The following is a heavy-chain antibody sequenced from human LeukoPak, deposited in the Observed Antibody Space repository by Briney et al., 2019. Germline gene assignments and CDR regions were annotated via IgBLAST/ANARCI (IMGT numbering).Heavy chain of an antibody. CDR3: ARDYNWVFDY. J-gene: IGHJ4*02. Sequence: GGSLRLSCAASGFTFENEPMDWVRPAAGKGLGWVSHIRSDSKTIVYADSVKGRFTISRDNAKNSLSLQMNSLGAEDTAVYYCARDYNWVFDYWGQGTLGTVSS. CDR2: IRSDSKTI. CDR1: GFTFENEP. V-gene: IGHV3-48*01. D-gene: IGHD1-20*01.